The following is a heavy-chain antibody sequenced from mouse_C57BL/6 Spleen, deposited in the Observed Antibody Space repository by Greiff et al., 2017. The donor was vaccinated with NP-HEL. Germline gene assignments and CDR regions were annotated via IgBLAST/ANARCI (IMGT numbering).Heavy chain of an antibody. CDR1: GYTFTSYW. CDR3: AILPFTTVVLRYYFDY. CDR2: IDPSDSYT. Sequence: LVESGAELVMPGASVKLSCKASGYTFTSYWMHWVKQRPGQGLEWIGEIDPSDSYTNYNQKFKGKSTLTVDKSSSTAYMQLSSLTSDDSAVSYCAILPFTTVVLRYYFDYWGQGTTLTVSS. V-gene: IGHV1-69*01. J-gene: IGHJ2*01. D-gene: IGHD1-1*01.